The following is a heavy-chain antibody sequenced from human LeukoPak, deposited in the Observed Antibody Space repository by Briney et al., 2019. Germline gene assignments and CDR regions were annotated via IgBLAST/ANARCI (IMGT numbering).Heavy chain of an antibody. CDR3: ARGGLWTGTYPYIQY. CDR1: EFTFSDYY. Sequence: GGSLRLSCAASEFTFSDYYMSWIRQAPGKGLEWVAYISCTSLTIYYAVSVKGRFTISRDNAKNSVYLQMNSLGVDDTAVYYGARGGLWTGTYPYIQYWGQGTLVTVSS. V-gene: IGHV3-11*01. CDR2: ISCTSLTI. D-gene: IGHD3/OR15-3a*01. J-gene: IGHJ4*02.